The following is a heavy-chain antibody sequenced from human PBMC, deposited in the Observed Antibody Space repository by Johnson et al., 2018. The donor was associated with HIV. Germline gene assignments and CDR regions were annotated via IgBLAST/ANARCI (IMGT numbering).Heavy chain of an antibody. CDR3: AKDDSPSGALDI. CDR2: IRYDGSNK. CDR1: GFTFSTYG. J-gene: IGHJ3*02. D-gene: IGHD3-10*01. V-gene: IGHV3-30*02. Sequence: QVQLVESGGGVVQPGGSLRLSCAASGFTFSTYGMHWVRQAPGKGLEWVAFIRYDGSNKYYADSVKGRFTISRDNSKNTLYVQMNSLRVEDTAVYYGAKDDSPSGALDIWGQGTIVIVSS.